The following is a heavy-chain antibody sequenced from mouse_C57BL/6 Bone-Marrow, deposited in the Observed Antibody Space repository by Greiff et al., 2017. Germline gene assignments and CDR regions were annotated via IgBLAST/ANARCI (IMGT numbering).Heavy chain of an antibody. J-gene: IGHJ4*01. Sequence: EVQRVESGGGLVQPGESLKLSCESNEYEFPSHDMSWVRKTPEKRLELVAAINSDGGSTYYPDTMERRFIISRDNTKKTLYLQMSSLRSEDTALYYCAREWDGYYPFYAMDYWGQGTSVTVSS. CDR1: EYEFPSHD. CDR2: INSDGGST. D-gene: IGHD2-3*01. CDR3: AREWDGYYPFYAMDY. V-gene: IGHV5-2*01.